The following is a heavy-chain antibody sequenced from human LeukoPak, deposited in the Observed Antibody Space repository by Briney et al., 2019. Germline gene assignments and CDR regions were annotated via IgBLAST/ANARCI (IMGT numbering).Heavy chain of an antibody. CDR2: MNPNSGNT. V-gene: IGHV1-8*01. J-gene: IGHJ5*02. Sequence: VSVKVSCKASGYTFTSYDINWVRQATGQGLEWMGWMNPNSGNTGYAQKFQGRVTMTRNTSISTAYMELSSLRSEDTAVYYCARGLPFSKGSCYTPWGQGTLVTVSS. CDR3: ARGLPFSKGSCYTP. D-gene: IGHD2-2*02. CDR1: GYTFTSYD.